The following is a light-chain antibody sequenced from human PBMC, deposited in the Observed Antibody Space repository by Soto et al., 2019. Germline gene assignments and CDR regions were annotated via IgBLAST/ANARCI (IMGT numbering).Light chain of an antibody. CDR1: QSVRSN. Sequence: EIVMTQSPATLSVSPGERATLSCRASQSVRSNYLSWYQQKPGQAPRLLIYGASTRATGFPARFSGSGSGTEFTLTISSLQSEDFAVNYCQQYSSWPLTFGGGTKVEIK. CDR2: GAS. CDR3: QQYSSWPLT. J-gene: IGKJ4*01. V-gene: IGKV3-15*01.